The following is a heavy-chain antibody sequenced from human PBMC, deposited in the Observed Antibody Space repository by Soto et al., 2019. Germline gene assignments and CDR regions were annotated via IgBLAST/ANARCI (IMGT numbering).Heavy chain of an antibody. D-gene: IGHD6-6*01. CDR2: ISSNGVGT. CDR1: GFTLRGYG. Sequence: EVQLAESGGGWAQPGGSVRLSCAASGFTLRGYGMDWVRQAPGKGLEYVSGISSNGVGTYYANSVQGRFTISRDNSKNTVYLQMGSLRPEDMAVYYCAGRARPDFYYMDVWGKGTPVTVS. J-gene: IGHJ6*03. CDR3: AGRARPDFYYMDV. V-gene: IGHV3-64*01.